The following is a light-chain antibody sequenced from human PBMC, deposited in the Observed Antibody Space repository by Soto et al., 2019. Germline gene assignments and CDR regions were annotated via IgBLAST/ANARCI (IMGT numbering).Light chain of an antibody. CDR3: QQYNNWPLT. CDR1: QSVDNN. Sequence: IVMTQSPVTLSASPGESATLSCRASQSVDNNVAWYQQKPGQPPRLIIYDASTRATGIPARFSGSQSGTEFTLTISSLLSEDVAVYSCQQYNNWPLTFGGGTKVDIK. V-gene: IGKV3D-15*01. CDR2: DAS. J-gene: IGKJ4*01.